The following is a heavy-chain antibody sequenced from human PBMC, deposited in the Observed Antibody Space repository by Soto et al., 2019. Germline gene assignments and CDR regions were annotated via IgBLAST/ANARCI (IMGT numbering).Heavy chain of an antibody. V-gene: IGHV5-10-1*01. D-gene: IGHD6-19*01. Sequence: GESLKISCKGSSYSFTSNWITWVRQMPGKGLEWMGRIDPSDSYTSYSPSFQGHVTISADKSISIAHLQWSSLQASDTAMYFCATRKADSSGWQMDVWGQGTTVPVSS. CDR3: ATRKADSSGWQMDV. CDR1: SYSFTSNW. J-gene: IGHJ6*02. CDR2: IDPSDSYT.